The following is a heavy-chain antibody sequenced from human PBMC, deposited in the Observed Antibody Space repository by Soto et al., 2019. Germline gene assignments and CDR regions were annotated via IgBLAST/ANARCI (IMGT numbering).Heavy chain of an antibody. CDR1: GGTFSSYT. CDR2: IIPILGIA. D-gene: IGHD3-3*01. Sequence: SVKVSCKASGGTFSSYTISWVRQAPGQGLEWMGRIIPILGIANYAQKFQGRVTMTEDTSTDTAYMELSSLRSEDTAVYYCATFPTIFGVVTAFDYWGQGALVTVHS. CDR3: ATFPTIFGVVTAFDY. V-gene: IGHV1-69*02. J-gene: IGHJ4*02.